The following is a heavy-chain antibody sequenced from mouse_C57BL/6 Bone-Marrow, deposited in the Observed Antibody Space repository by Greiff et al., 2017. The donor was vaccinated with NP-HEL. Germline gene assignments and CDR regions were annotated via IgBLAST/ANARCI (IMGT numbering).Heavy chain of an antibody. CDR3: ARWYGSSYYIDY. CDR1: GYTFTSYW. V-gene: IGHV1-64*01. D-gene: IGHD1-1*01. Sequence: QVQLQQPGAELVKPGASVKLSCKASGYTFTSYWMHWVKQRPGQGLEWIGMIHPNSGSTNYNEKFKSKATLTVDKSSSTAYMQLSSLTSEDSAVYYGARWYGSSYYIDYWGQGTTLTVSS. CDR2: IHPNSGST. J-gene: IGHJ2*01.